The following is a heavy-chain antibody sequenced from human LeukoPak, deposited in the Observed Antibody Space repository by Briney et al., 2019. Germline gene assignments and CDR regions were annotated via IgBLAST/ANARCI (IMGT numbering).Heavy chain of an antibody. J-gene: IGHJ4*02. V-gene: IGHV4-4*07. CDR1: GGSISSYY. Sequence: SETLSLTCTVSGGSISSYYWSWIRQPAGKGLEWIGRIYTSGSTNYNPSLKSRVTMSEDTSKNQFSLKLSSVTAADTAVYYCAREVLVWSGYYTGFDYWGQGTLVTVSS. CDR2: IYTSGST. D-gene: IGHD3-3*01. CDR3: AREVLVWSGYYTGFDY.